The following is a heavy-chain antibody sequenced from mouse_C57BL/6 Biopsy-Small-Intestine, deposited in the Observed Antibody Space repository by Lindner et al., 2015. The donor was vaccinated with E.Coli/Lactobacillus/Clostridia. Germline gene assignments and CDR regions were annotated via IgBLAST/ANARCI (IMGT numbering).Heavy chain of an antibody. V-gene: IGHV14-1*01. J-gene: IGHJ4*01. CDR1: GFNIKDYY. D-gene: IGHD3-2*02. Sequence: VQLAGVWGESLSRPGASVKLSCTASGFNIKDYYMHWVKQRPEQGLEWIGRIDPEDGDTEYAPKFQGKATMTADTSSNTAYLQLSSLTSEDTAVYYCTTSSGYYAMDYWGQGTSVTVSS. CDR2: IDPEDGDT. CDR3: TTSSGYYAMDY.